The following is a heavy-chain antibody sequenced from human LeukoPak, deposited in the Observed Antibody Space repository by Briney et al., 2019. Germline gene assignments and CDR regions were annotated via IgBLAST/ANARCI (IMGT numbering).Heavy chain of an antibody. CDR1: GGSISSYY. V-gene: IGHV4-59*01. D-gene: IGHD2-2*01. J-gene: IGHJ4*02. Sequence: SETLSLTCTVSGGSISSYYWSWIRQPPGKGLEWIGYIYYSGSTNYNPSLKSRVTISVGTSKNQFSLKLSSVTAADTAVYYCASAHCSSTSCYPDYWGQGALVTVSS. CDR3: ASAHCSSTSCYPDY. CDR2: IYYSGST.